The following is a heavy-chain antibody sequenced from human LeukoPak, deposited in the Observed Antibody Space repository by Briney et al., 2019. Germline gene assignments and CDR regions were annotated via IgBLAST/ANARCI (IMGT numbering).Heavy chain of an antibody. CDR1: GFTFSSYA. D-gene: IGHD6-13*01. CDR3: ARDRIAAASTDWFEH. CDR2: ISGSGGST. V-gene: IGHV3-23*01. Sequence: GSLRLSCAASGFTFSSYAMSWVRQAPGKGLEWVSAISGSGGSTYYADSVKGRFTISRDDSKNTLYLQMNSLRGEDTAVYYCARDRIAAASTDWFEHWGQGTLVTVSS. J-gene: IGHJ5*02.